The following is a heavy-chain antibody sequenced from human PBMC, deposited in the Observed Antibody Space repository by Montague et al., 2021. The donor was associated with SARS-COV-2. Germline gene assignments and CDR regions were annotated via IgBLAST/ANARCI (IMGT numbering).Heavy chain of an antibody. CDR2: IYYTGST. J-gene: IGHJ4*02. V-gene: IGHV4-59*08. Sequence: SETLSLTCTVSGGSISSYYWSWIRQPPGKGLEWIGYIYYTGSTNYNPSLRSRVTISVDTSKKQFSLKLNSVTAADTAVYYCASRYDSSGYYVFWGQGTLVTVSP. CDR1: GGSISSYY. D-gene: IGHD3-22*01. CDR3: ASRYDSSGYYVF.